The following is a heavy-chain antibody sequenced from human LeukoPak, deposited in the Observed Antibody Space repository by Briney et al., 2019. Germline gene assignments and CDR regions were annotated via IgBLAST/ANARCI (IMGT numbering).Heavy chain of an antibody. J-gene: IGHJ4*02. CDR2: IYPGDSDT. CDR1: GYSFTSYW. CDR3: ARLKTRVWGVIGFDY. Sequence: GESLKISCKGSGYSFTSYWIGWVRQMPGKGLEWMGIIYPGDSDTRYSPSFQGQVTISADKSISTAYLQWSSLKASDTAMYYCARLKTRVWGVIGFDYWGQGTLVTVSS. V-gene: IGHV5-51*01. D-gene: IGHD3-10*01.